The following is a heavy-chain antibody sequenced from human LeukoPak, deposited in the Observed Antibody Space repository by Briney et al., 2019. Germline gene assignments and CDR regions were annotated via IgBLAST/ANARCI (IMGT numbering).Heavy chain of an antibody. J-gene: IGHJ5*01. CDR3: ARHVASYDFDS. Sequence: SETLSLTCSVSGGPISSDSYYWGWIRQPPGKGLEWIGSIYNSGSTYYNPSLESRVTLSVDRTRNQFSLKLTSVTASDTAVYYCARHVASYDFDSWGQGTLVTVSS. CDR1: GGPISSDSYY. CDR2: IYNSGST. V-gene: IGHV4-39*01. D-gene: IGHD3-3*01.